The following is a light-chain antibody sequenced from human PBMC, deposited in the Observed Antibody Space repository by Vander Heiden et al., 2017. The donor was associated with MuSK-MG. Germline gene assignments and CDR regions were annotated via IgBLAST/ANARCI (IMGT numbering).Light chain of an antibody. CDR1: QRVSSN. J-gene: IGKJ5*01. Sequence: EIVMTQSPATLSVSPGERATLSCRASQRVSSNLAWYQEKPGQPPRLLIYGASTRATGIPARFSGSGSGTEFTLTISSLQSEDFAVYYCQQDNNWPMTFGQGTRLXIK. CDR2: GAS. CDR3: QQDNNWPMT. V-gene: IGKV3-15*01.